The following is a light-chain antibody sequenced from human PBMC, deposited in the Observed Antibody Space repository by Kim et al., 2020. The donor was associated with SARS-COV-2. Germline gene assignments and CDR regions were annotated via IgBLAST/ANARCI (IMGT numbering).Light chain of an antibody. V-gene: IGKV1-39*01. CDR3: QQSYSTPFT. CDR2: AAS. J-gene: IGKJ4*01. Sequence: DIQMTQSPSSLSASVGDRVTITCRASQSISSYLNWYQQKPGKAPKLLIYAASSLQSGVPSRFSGSGSGTDFTLTISSLQPEEIATYYCQQSYSTPFTFGGGTKGDSK. CDR1: QSISSY.